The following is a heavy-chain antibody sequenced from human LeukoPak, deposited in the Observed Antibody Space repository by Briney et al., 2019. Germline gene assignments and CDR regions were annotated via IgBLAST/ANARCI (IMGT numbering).Heavy chain of an antibody. D-gene: IGHD1-14*01. CDR1: GYSISSGYY. J-gene: IGHJ4*02. CDR3: ARDLGWNQYYFDY. V-gene: IGHV4-38-2*02. CDR2: IYHSGST. Sequence: SETLSLTCTVSGYSISSGYYWGWIRQPPGKGLEWIGSIYHSGSTYYNPSLKSRVTISVDTSKNYFSLKLSSVTAADTAVYYCARDLGWNQYYFDYWGQGTLVTVSS.